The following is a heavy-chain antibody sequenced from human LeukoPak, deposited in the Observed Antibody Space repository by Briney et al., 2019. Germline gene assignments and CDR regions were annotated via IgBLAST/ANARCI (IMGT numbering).Heavy chain of an antibody. Sequence: GGSLRLSCAASGFTLSSYAMTWVRQAPGKGLEWVSAISRSGGDTEYADSVKGRFTISRDNSKNTLYMQMNSLRAEDAAVYYCAKCGTTCYANAFYIWGQGTMVTVSS. V-gene: IGHV3-23*01. CDR1: GFTLSSYA. CDR2: ISRSGGDT. J-gene: IGHJ3*02. D-gene: IGHD2-2*01. CDR3: AKCGTTCYANAFYI.